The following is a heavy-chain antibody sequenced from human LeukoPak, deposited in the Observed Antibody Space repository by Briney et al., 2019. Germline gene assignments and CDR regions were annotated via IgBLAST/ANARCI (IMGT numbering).Heavy chain of an antibody. CDR1: GYTFTSYY. D-gene: IGHD3-10*01. Sequence: ASVKVSCKASGYTFTSYYMHWVRQAPGQGLEWMGIINPSGGSTSYAQKFQGRVTMTTDTSTSTAYMELRSLRSDDTAVYYCARSGGSGSYYARYYYYYMDVWGKGTTVTVSS. CDR3: ARSGGSGSYYARYYYYYMDV. V-gene: IGHV1-46*01. J-gene: IGHJ6*03. CDR2: INPSGGST.